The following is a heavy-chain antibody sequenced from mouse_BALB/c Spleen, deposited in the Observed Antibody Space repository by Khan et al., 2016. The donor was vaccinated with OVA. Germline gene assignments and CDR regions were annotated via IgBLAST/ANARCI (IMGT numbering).Heavy chain of an antibody. J-gene: IGHJ1*01. D-gene: IGHD1-1*02. CDR1: GYTFTNYG. CDR2: INTYTGEP. Sequence: QIQLVQSGPELKKPGETVKISCKASGYTFTNYGMNWVKQAPGKGLKWMGWINTYTGEPTYADDFKGRFALSLDTSASTPYLQINTLKNEDTATYFWARGGNYWYCDVWGAGTTVTVSS. V-gene: IGHV9-3-1*01. CDR3: ARGGNYWYCDV.